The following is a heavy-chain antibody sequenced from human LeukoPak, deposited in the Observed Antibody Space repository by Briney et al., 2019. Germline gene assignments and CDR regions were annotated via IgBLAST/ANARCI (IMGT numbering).Heavy chain of an antibody. V-gene: IGHV5-51*01. CDR3: ASSLVPAAPWNAFDI. Sequence: GESLKISCRGSGGSSRYRFSTYWIGWVRQMPGKGLEWMGIIYPGDSDTRYSPSFQGQVTISADKSISTAYLQWSSLKASDTAMYYCASSLVPAAPWNAFDIWGQGTMVTVSS. D-gene: IGHD2-2*01. CDR2: IYPGDSDT. CDR1: GGSSRYRFSTYW. J-gene: IGHJ3*02.